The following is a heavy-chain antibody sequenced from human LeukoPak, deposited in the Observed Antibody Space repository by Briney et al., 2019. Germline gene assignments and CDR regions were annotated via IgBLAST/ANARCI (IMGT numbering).Heavy chain of an antibody. CDR2: ISAYNGNT. D-gene: IGHD2-15*01. Sequence: ASVTVSYKASGYTFTIYGISWVRQAPGQGREWMGWISAYNGNTNNAQKLQGRVTMTTDTSTSTAYMELRSLRSDDTAVYYCARVGAYCSGGSCYLDYWGQGTLVTVSS. V-gene: IGHV1-18*01. CDR1: GYTFTIYG. CDR3: ARVGAYCSGGSCYLDY. J-gene: IGHJ4*02.